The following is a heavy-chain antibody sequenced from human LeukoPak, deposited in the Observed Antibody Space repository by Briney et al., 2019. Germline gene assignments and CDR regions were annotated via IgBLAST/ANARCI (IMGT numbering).Heavy chain of an antibody. CDR1: GFTFSSYA. CDR3: ARDLLLSDYEAHS. J-gene: IGHJ4*02. V-gene: IGHV3-23*01. D-gene: IGHD5-12*01. CDR2: ISGSGGST. Sequence: PGGSLRLSCAASGFTFSSYAMSWVRQAPGKGLEWVSAISGSGGSTYYADSVKGRFTISRDNSKNTLYLQMNSLRAADTAVYYCARDLLLSDYEAHSWGQGTLVTVSS.